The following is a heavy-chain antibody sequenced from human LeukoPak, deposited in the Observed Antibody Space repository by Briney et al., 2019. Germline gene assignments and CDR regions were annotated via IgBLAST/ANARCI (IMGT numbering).Heavy chain of an antibody. D-gene: IGHD2-2*01. CDR3: ARPLYCSSTSCQGGWFDP. J-gene: IGHJ5*02. CDR1: GGTFSSYA. V-gene: IGHV1-69*01. CDR2: IIPIFGTA. Sequence: GASVKVSCKASGGTFSSYAISWVRQAPGQGLEWMGGIIPIFGTANYAQKFQGRVTLTADESTSTAYMELSSLRSEDTAVYYCARPLYCSSTSCQGGWFDPWGQGTLVTVSS.